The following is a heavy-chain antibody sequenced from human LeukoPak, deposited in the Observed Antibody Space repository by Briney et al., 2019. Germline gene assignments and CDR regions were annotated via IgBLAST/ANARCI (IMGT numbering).Heavy chain of an antibody. CDR2: IKHSGYT. CDR3: ARNFDV. CDR1: GGSFNGYY. J-gene: IGHJ2*01. V-gene: IGHV4-34*01. Sequence: SETLSLTCVVYGGSFNGYYWSWMRQPPGKGLEWIGDIKHSGYTNYNPSLKSRVTSSLDASKNQLPLRLTSVTAADTAVYYCARNFDVWGRGTLVTVSS.